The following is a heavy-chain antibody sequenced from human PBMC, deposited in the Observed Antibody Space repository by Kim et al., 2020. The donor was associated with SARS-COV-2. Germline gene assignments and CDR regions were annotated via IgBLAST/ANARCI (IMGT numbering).Heavy chain of an antibody. V-gene: IGHV3-23*01. CDR1: GFTFSSYA. Sequence: GGSLRLSCAASGFTFSSYALSWVRQAPGKGLEWASTISGSGVSTYYADSVKGRFTISRDISKNTLYLQMNSLRAEDTAVYYCATRVPRYFDYWGQGTLVT. CDR3: ATRVPRYFDY. J-gene: IGHJ4*02. CDR2: ISGSGVST.